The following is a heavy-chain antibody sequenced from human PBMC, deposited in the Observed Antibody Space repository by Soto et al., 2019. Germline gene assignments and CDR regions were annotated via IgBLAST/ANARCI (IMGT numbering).Heavy chain of an antibody. CDR1: GYTFTSYG. V-gene: IGHV1-18*01. D-gene: IGHD3-22*01. J-gene: IGHJ4*02. CDR2: ISAYNGTT. Sequence: QVQLVQSGAEVKKPGASVKVSCKASGYTFTSYGISWVRQAPGQGLERMGWISAYNGTTNYAQKRQGRVTMTTETSTSTAYMELRSLRADDTAVYYCARSGSSGYYVDYWGQGTLVTVSS. CDR3: ARSGSSGYYVDY.